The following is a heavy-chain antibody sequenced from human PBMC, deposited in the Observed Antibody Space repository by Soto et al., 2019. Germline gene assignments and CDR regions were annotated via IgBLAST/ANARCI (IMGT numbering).Heavy chain of an antibody. D-gene: IGHD3-9*01. J-gene: IGHJ3*02. CDR3: ARGKVPGLVIFPSSGAFDI. CDR1: GYTFTGYY. Sequence: QVQLVQSGAEVKKPGASVKVSCKASGYTFTGYYMHWVRQAPGQGLEWMGWINPNSGGTNYAQKLQGRVTMTRDTSISTAYMELSRLRSDDTAVYYCARGKVPGLVIFPSSGAFDIWGQGTMVTVSS. V-gene: IGHV1-2*02. CDR2: INPNSGGT.